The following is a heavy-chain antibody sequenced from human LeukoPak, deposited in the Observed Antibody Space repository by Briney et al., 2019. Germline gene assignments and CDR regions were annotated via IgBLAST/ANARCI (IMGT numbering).Heavy chain of an antibody. D-gene: IGHD3-22*01. CDR1: GGSISSSSYY. V-gene: IGHV4-39*07. CDR2: IYYSGST. CDR3: AILPARDTYYYDAIGYYRPGVT. J-gene: IGHJ5*02. Sequence: SETLSLTCTVSGGSISSSSYYWGWIRQPPGKGLEWIGSIYYSGSTYYNPSLRTRVTFSVDTSKNQFSLKLSSVTAADTAVYYCAILPARDTYYYDAIGYYRPGVTWGQGTLVAVSS.